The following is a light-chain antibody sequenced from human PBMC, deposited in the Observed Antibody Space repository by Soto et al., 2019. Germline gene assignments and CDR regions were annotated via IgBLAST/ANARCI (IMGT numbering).Light chain of an antibody. CDR3: QQYNKWYT. Sequence: EIVMTQSPATLSVSPGERATLSCRASQSVNSYLAWYQQKPGQAPRPLIFGASTRATGVPARFSGSGSGTDFTLTISNLPCNDFAVYYCQQYNKWYTFGQGTKLEI. J-gene: IGKJ2*01. CDR1: QSVNSY. V-gene: IGKV3-15*01. CDR2: GAS.